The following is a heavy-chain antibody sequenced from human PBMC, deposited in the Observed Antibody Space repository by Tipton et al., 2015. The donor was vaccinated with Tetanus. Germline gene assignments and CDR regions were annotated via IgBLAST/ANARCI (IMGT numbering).Heavy chain of an antibody. CDR2: INHRGGT. CDR3: ASLPKHWLAPRGAP. Sequence: TLSLTCGVSGGSFSGNYWSWVRQAPGKGLEWIGEINHRGGTMYNPSLKSRVTISGDTSKNQFSLNLTSVTAADTAVYHCASLPKHWLAPRGAPWGQGTLVTVSS. J-gene: IGHJ5*02. CDR1: GGSFSGNY. D-gene: IGHD6-19*01. V-gene: IGHV4-34*01.